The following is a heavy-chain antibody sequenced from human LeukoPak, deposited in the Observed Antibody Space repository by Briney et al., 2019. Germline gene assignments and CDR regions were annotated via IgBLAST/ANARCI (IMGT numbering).Heavy chain of an antibody. D-gene: IGHD1-1*01. V-gene: IGHV1-2*02. CDR3: ARVLSNWNYHDY. Sequence: ASVTVSCTASGYTFTGYYMHWVRQAPGRGLEWMGWINPNSGGTNYAQKFQGRVTMTRDTSISTAYMELSRLRSDDTAVYYCARVLSNWNYHDYWGQGTLVTVSS. J-gene: IGHJ4*02. CDR2: INPNSGGT. CDR1: GYTFTGYY.